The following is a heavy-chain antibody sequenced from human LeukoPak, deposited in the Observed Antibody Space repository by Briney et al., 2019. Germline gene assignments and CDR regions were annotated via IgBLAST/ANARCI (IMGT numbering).Heavy chain of an antibody. D-gene: IGHD3-22*01. J-gene: IGHJ4*02. CDR1: GFTFSSYS. CDR3: ARDPPDSSGYLTGFDY. CDR2: ISSSSSYI. Sequence: GGSLRLSCAASGFTFSSYSMNWVRQAPGKGLEWVSSISSSSSYIYYADSVKGRFTISRDNAKNSLYLQMNSLRAEDTAVYYCARDPPDSSGYLTGFDYWGQGTLVTVSS. V-gene: IGHV3-21*01.